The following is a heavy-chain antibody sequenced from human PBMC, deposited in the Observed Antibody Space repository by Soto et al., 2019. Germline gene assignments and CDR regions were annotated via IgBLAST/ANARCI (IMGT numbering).Heavy chain of an antibody. D-gene: IGHD3-3*01. V-gene: IGHV1-18*01. CDR1: GYTFTSYG. CDR3: ARAGGFLEWLQTSYYYYGMDV. CDR2: ISAYNGNT. Sequence: ASVKVSCKASGYTFTSYGISWVRQAPGQGLEWMGWISAYNGNTNYAQKLQGRVTMTTDTSTSTAYMELRSLRSDDTAVYYCARAGGFLEWLQTSYYYYGMDVWGQGTTVTVSS. J-gene: IGHJ6*02.